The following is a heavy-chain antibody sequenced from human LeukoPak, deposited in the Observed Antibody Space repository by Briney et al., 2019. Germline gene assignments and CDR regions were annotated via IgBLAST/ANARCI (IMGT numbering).Heavy chain of an antibody. CDR1: GFTFRSYA. V-gene: IGHV3-11*01. Sequence: GGSLRLSCAASGFTFRSYAMSWIRQAPGKGLEWVSYISSSGSTIYYADSVKGRFTISRDNAKNSLYLQMNSLRAEDTAVYYCARDLYYDILTGYSTPYFDYWGQGTLVTVSS. J-gene: IGHJ4*02. CDR2: ISSSGSTI. D-gene: IGHD3-9*01. CDR3: ARDLYYDILTGYSTPYFDY.